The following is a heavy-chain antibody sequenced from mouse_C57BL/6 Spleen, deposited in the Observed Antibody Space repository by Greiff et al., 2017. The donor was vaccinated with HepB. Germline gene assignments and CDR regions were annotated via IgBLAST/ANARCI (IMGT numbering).Heavy chain of an antibody. J-gene: IGHJ1*03. CDR2: INPNNGGT. V-gene: IGHV1-26*01. Sequence: EVQLQQSGPELVKPGASVKISCKASGYTFTDYYMNWVKQSHGKSLEWIGDINPNNGGTSYNQKFKGKATLTVDKSYSTAYMVLRRLTSEDSAVYYCARRGAGRRYFDVWGTGTTVTVSS. D-gene: IGHD4-1*01. CDR1: GYTFTDYY. CDR3: ARRGAGRRYFDV.